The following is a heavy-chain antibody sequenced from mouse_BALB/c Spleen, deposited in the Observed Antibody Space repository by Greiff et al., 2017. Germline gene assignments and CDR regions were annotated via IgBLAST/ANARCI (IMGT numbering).Heavy chain of an antibody. Sequence: VKLVESGPGLVAPSQSLSITCTVSGFSLTSYGVHWVRQPPGKGLEWLGVIWAGGSTNYNSALMSRLSISKDNSKSKVFLKMNSLQTDDTAMYYCDREKYGKMDAMDYGGQGTSVTVSS. CDR1: GFSLTSYG. V-gene: IGHV2-9*02. J-gene: IGHJ4*01. CDR3: DREKYGKMDAMDY. CDR2: IWAGGST. D-gene: IGHD2-10*02.